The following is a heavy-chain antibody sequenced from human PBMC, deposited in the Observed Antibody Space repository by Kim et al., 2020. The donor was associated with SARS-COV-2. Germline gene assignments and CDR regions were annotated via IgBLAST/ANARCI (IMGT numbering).Heavy chain of an antibody. CDR1: GFTFSSYW. CDR3: ARDRYCSSTSCMDV. CDR2: IKQDGSEK. V-gene: IGHV3-7*01. Sequence: GGSLRLSCAASGFTFSSYWMSWVRQAPGKGLEWVANIKQDGSEKYYVDSVKGRFTISRDNAKNSLYLQMNSLSAEDTAVYYCARDRYCSSTSCMDVWGQGTTVTVSS. J-gene: IGHJ6*02. D-gene: IGHD2-2*01.